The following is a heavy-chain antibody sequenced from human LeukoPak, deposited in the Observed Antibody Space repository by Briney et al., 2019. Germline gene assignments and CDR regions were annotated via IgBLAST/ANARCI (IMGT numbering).Heavy chain of an antibody. Sequence: GGSLRLSCAASGFTFSNAWMSWVRQAPGKGLEWVTNIKQDGSEKYYVDSVKGRFTISRDNAKNSLYLQMNSLRAEDTAVYYCAKTSVSSGWPYWGQGTLVTVSS. J-gene: IGHJ4*02. CDR1: GFTFSNAW. CDR2: IKQDGSEK. D-gene: IGHD6-19*01. V-gene: IGHV3-7*01. CDR3: AKTSVSSGWPY.